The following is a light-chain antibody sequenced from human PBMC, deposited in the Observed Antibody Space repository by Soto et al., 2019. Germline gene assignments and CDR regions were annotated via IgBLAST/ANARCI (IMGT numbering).Light chain of an antibody. V-gene: IGKV3-15*01. Sequence: EIVMTQSPATLSVSQGERATLSCRASQSVSSSLAWYQQKPGQAPRLLIHGASTRATGIPARFSGSGSGTEFTLTISSLQSEDSAVYYCQQYNNWWTFGQGTKVEIK. CDR3: QQYNNWWT. J-gene: IGKJ1*01. CDR1: QSVSSS. CDR2: GAS.